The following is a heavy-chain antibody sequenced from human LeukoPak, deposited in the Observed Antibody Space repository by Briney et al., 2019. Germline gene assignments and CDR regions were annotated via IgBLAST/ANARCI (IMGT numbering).Heavy chain of an antibody. V-gene: IGHV3-21*01. CDR1: GYTFSSFS. CDR2: ISVRSNYI. J-gene: IGHJ4*02. Sequence: GGSLRLSCAASGYTFSSFSINWVRQAPGKWLEWVSSISVRSNYIYYADSVRGRFSISRDDARDSLYLQMNSLRAEDTAVYYCVRLRRNSDTSGYYYYYDFWGQGTLVTVSS. CDR3: VRLRRNSDTSGYYYYYDF. D-gene: IGHD3-22*01.